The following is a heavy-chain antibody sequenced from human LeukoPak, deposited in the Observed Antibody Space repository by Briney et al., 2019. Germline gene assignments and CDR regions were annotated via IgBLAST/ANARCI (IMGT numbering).Heavy chain of an antibody. CDR2: IIPIFGTA. D-gene: IGHD3-22*01. J-gene: IGHJ4*02. CDR3: ARDYGNYYDSSGYYYPPDY. CDR1: GYTFTGYY. V-gene: IGHV1-69*13. Sequence: GASVKVSCEASGYTFTGYYMHWVRQAPGQGLEWMGGIIPIFGTANYAQKFQGRVTITADESTSTAYMELSSLRSEDTAVYYCARDYGNYYDSSGYYYPPDYWGQGTLVTVSS.